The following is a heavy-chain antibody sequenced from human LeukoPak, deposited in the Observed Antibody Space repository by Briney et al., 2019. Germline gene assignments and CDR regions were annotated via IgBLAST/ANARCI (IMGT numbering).Heavy chain of an antibody. CDR1: GGSISSYY. J-gene: IGHJ5*02. V-gene: IGHV4-59*01. CDR2: IYYSGST. Sequence: SETLSLTCTVSGGSISSYYWSWIRQPPGKGLEWIGYIYYSGSTNYNPSLKSRVTISVDTSKNQFSLQLSSVTAADTVVYYCARGAKHLDLRGWFDPWGQGTLVTVSS. CDR3: ARGAKHLDLRGWFDP. D-gene: IGHD1-7*01.